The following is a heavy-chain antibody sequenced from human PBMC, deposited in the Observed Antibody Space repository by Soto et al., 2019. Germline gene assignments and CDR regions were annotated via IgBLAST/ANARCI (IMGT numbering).Heavy chain of an antibody. CDR1: GVSISSYY. CDR2: IYYSGSSGST. J-gene: IGHJ3*02. V-gene: IGHV4-59*01. Sequence: SETLSLTCTVSGVSISSYYWTWTRQPPGKGLEWIGYIYYSGSSGSTNYSPSLKSRVTMSADTSKNQFSLKLSSVTAADTAVYYCARMNQLAPKRNAFDIWGQGTMVTVSS. D-gene: IGHD1-1*01. CDR3: ARMNQLAPKRNAFDI.